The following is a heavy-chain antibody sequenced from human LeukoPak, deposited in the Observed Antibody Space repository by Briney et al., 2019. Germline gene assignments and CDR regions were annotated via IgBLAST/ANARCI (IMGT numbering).Heavy chain of an antibody. V-gene: IGHV3-7*04. CDR1: GFTFSDYW. CDR2: IKHDASEK. J-gene: IGHJ3*02. Sequence: GGSLRLSCVASGFTFSDYWMSWVRQAPGKGLEWVAHIKHDASEKYYVDSVKGRFTISRDNAKNSLYLSMNSLRSEDTDVYYCARTTKYSFDIWGQGTMVTVSS. CDR3: ARTTKYSFDI. D-gene: IGHD2/OR15-2a*01.